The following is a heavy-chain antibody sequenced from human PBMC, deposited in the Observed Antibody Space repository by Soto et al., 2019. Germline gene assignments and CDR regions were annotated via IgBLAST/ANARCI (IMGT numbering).Heavy chain of an antibody. CDR3: AREGGSLNWFDP. CDR2: ISSSSTI. CDR1: GFTFSSYS. D-gene: IGHD1-26*01. Sequence: EVQLVESGGGLVQPGGSLRLSCAASGFTFSSYSMNWVRQAPGKGLEWVSYISSSSTIYYADSGKGRFTISRDNAKNSLYLQMNSLRDEDTAVYYCAREGGSLNWFDPWGQGTLVTVSS. J-gene: IGHJ5*02. V-gene: IGHV3-48*02.